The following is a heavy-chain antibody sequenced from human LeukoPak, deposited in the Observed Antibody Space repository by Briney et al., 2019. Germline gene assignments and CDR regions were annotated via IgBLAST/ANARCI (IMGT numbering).Heavy chain of an antibody. V-gene: IGHV3-11*04. D-gene: IGHD3-22*01. Sequence: PGGSLRLSCAASGFTFGVYYMSWIRQAPGKGLEWVSYISTSGSTIYYADSVKGRFTISRDNAKNSLYLQMNSLRAEDTAVYYCARDRLDYYDSSSHGAFDIWGQGTMVTVSS. CDR3: ARDRLDYYDSSSHGAFDI. CDR1: GFTFGVYY. CDR2: ISTSGSTI. J-gene: IGHJ3*02.